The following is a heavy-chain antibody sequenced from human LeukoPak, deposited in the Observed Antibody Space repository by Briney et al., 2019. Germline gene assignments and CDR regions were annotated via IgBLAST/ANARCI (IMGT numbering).Heavy chain of an antibody. D-gene: IGHD6-13*01. CDR1: GGTFSSYA. Sequence: SVKVSCKASGGTFSSYAISWVRQAPGQGLEWMGGIIPIFGTANYSQKFQGRVTITADESTSTAYMELSSLRSEDTAVYYCAKDEIAAAGIVYWGQGTLVTVSS. V-gene: IGHV1-69*13. J-gene: IGHJ4*02. CDR3: AKDEIAAAGIVY. CDR2: IIPIFGTA.